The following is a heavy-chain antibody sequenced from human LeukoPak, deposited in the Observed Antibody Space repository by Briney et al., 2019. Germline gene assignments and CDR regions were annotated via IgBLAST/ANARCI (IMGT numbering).Heavy chain of an antibody. CDR1: GFGFTSYD. V-gene: IGHV3-48*03. CDR3: ARDPRRGFSPDAFDI. CDR2: ISSISGSTK. J-gene: IGHJ3*02. Sequence: GGSLRLSCAASGFGFTSYDMNWVRQAPGKGLEWVSYISSISGSTKHYADSVKGRFTTSRDNAKNSLFLQMNNLRAEDTAVYYCARDPRRGFSPDAFDIWGQGTMVTVSS. D-gene: IGHD3-10*01.